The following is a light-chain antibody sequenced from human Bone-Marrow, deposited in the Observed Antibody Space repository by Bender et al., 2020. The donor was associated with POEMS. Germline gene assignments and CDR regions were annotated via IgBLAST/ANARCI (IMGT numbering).Light chain of an antibody. CDR3: CTYARNTNLV. V-gene: IGLV2-23*02. Sequence: QSALTQPASVSGSPGQSITISCTGTSSDIGGFGLVSWYQHHPGEAPKLIIFEVNKRPSGISDRFSGSKSGNTASLTISGLQAEDEAVYYCCTYARNTNLVFGGGTKVTVL. CDR2: EVN. J-gene: IGLJ2*01. CDR1: SSDIGGFGL.